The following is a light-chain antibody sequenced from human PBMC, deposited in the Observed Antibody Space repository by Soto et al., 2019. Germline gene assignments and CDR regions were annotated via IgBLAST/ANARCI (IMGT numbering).Light chain of an antibody. J-gene: IGKJ2*01. CDR3: QQYNNWPPYT. V-gene: IGKV3-15*01. CDR1: QSVSSN. CDR2: GAS. Sequence: EIVMTQSPATLSVSPGERATLSCRTSQSVSSNLAWYQQKPGQAPRLLIYGASTRATGIPARLSGSGSGTEFTLTISSLQSEDFAVYYCQQYNNWPPYTFGQGTNLEIK.